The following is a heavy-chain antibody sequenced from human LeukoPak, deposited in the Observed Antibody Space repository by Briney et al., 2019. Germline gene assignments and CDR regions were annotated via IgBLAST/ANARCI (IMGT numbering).Heavy chain of an antibody. CDR2: TYYRSRWYN. CDR1: GDSVSSNSAD. J-gene: IGHJ3*02. CDR3: ARLGLGGAFDI. D-gene: IGHD2-15*01. Sequence: SQTLSLTFAISGDSVSSNSADWNWIRQSPSRGLEWLGSTYYRSRWYNDYAVSVKSRITIKPATSKNQFSLQLNSATPEDTAVYYCARLGLGGAFDIWGQGTMVTVSP. V-gene: IGHV6-1*01.